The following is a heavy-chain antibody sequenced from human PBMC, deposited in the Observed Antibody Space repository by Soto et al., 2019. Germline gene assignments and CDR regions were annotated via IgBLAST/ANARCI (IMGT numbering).Heavy chain of an antibody. Sequence: PGGSLRLSCAASGFTFSSYAMSWVRQAPGKGLEWVSAISGSGGSTYYADSVKGRFTISRDNSKNTLYLQMNSLRAEDTAVYYCAKEGGKSRIYYYYYYMDVWGKGTTVTVSS. V-gene: IGHV3-23*01. J-gene: IGHJ6*03. CDR1: GFTFSSYA. CDR2: ISGSGGST. D-gene: IGHD3-16*01. CDR3: AKEGGKSRIYYYYYYMDV.